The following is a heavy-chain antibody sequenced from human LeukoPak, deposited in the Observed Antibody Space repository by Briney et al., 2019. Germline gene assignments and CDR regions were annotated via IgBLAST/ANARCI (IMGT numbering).Heavy chain of an antibody. J-gene: IGHJ4*02. CDR1: GYYINSGYH. CDR2: IYQSVTT. CDR3: ARVTCDTASP. V-gene: IGHV4-38-2*01. Sequence: WETLSLTCAVSGYYINSGYHWGWIRQPPGKGLEWIATIYQSVTTYYNPSLQSRVIMSIDTSNNQFSLSLASVTAADTAMYYCARVTCDTASPWGQGTLVTVSS. D-gene: IGHD2-21*02.